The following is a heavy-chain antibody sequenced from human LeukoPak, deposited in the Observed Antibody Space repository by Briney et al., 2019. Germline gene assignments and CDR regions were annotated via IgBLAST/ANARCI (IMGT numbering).Heavy chain of an antibody. Sequence: SQTLSLTCAISGDSVSSNSAAWNWIRQSPSRGLEWPGRTYYRSKWYNDYAVSVKSRITINPDTSKNQFSLQLNSVTPEDTAVYYCARVGYYYDSSGYSSFTFDIWGQGTMVTVSS. D-gene: IGHD3-22*01. CDR3: ARVGYYYDSSGYSSFTFDI. CDR2: TYYRSKWYN. V-gene: IGHV6-1*01. J-gene: IGHJ3*02. CDR1: GDSVSSNSAA.